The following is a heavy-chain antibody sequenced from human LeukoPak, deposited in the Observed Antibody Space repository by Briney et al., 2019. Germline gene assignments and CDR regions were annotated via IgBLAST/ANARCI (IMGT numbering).Heavy chain of an antibody. D-gene: IGHD3-22*01. CDR1: GFTFSSYS. Sequence: KTGGSLRLSCAASGFTFSSYSMNWVRQAPGKGLEWVSSISSSSYIYYADSVKGRFTISRDNAKNSLYLQMNSLRAEDTAVYYCARGNYYDSSGYTFDYWGQGTLVIVSS. CDR2: ISSSSYI. CDR3: ARGNYYDSSGYTFDY. V-gene: IGHV3-21*01. J-gene: IGHJ4*02.